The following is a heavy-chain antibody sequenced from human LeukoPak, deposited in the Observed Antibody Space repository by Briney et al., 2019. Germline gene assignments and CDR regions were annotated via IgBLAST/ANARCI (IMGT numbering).Heavy chain of an antibody. Sequence: PSETLSLTCAVSGYSISSGFFWGWIRQPPGKGLEWIGSIFHTGSTYYNPSLKSRLTISVDTSNNLLSLKLSSVTASDTALYYWAREGYSNSFDYWGQGSLVTVSS. CDR2: IFHTGST. D-gene: IGHD4-11*01. J-gene: IGHJ4*02. CDR1: GYSISSGFF. CDR3: AREGYSNSFDY. V-gene: IGHV4-38-2*02.